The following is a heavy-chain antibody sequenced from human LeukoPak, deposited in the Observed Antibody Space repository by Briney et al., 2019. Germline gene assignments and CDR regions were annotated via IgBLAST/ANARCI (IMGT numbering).Heavy chain of an antibody. CDR1: GYSISSGYY. Sequence: SETLSLTCAVSGYSISSGYYWGWIRPPPGEGLEWIGSIYHTGSTYYNPSLQSRVTISLDSPKNQFSLKLTSVTAADTAVYYCASGGTAVVMALTYYFDTWGQGTPVTVSS. J-gene: IGHJ4*02. CDR3: ASGGTAVVMALTYYFDT. V-gene: IGHV4-38-2*01. CDR2: IYHTGST. D-gene: IGHD3-22*01.